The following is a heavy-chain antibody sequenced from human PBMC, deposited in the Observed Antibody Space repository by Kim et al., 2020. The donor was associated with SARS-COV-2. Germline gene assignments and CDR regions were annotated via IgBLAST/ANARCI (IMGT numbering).Heavy chain of an antibody. Sequence: SETLSLTCTVSGGSISSYYWSWIRQPPGKGLEWIGYIYYSGSTNYNPSLKSRVTISVDTSKNQFSLKLSSVTAAYTAVYYCARQVPGYYASSGYSCWYVDIWGRGTLVTVSS. V-gene: IGHV4-59*13. CDR2: IYYSGST. J-gene: IGHJ2*01. CDR1: GGSISSYY. D-gene: IGHD3-22*01. CDR3: ARQVPGYYASSGYSCWYVDI.